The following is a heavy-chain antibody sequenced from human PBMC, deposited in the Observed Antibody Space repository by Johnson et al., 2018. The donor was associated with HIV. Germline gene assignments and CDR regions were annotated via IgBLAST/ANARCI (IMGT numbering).Heavy chain of an antibody. D-gene: IGHD5-18*01. Sequence: QVHLVESGGGVVQPGRSLRLSCAASGFTFSTYAIHWVRQAPGKGLEWVAIISYDGSTKYYADSVKGRFTISRDNSKNSLYLQMNTLRAEDTAVYYCARDQRGGYSYGDALDFWGQGTVVSGST. V-gene: IGHV3-30-3*01. CDR2: ISYDGSTK. J-gene: IGHJ3*01. CDR1: GFTFSTYA. CDR3: ARDQRGGYSYGDALDF.